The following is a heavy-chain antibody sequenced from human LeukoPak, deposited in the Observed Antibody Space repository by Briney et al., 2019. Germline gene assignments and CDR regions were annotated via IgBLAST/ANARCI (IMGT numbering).Heavy chain of an antibody. CDR3: ASSYCSSTSCYAQGLDP. CDR1: GGTFSSYA. D-gene: IGHD2-2*01. V-gene: IGHV1-69*05. J-gene: IGHJ5*02. Sequence: SVKVSCKASGGTFSSYAISWVRQAPGQGLEWMGGIIPIFGTANYAQKFQGRVTITTDESTSTAYMELSSLRSEDTAVYYCASSYCSSTSCYAQGLDPWGQGTLVTVSS. CDR2: IIPIFGTA.